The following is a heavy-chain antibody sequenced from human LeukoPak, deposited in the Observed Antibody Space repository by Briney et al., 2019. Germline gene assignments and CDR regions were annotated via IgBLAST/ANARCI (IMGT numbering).Heavy chain of an antibody. CDR2: IRSKAYGGTT. J-gene: IGHJ4*02. CDR1: GGYISSYY. CDR3: TRDGGFWSGYADY. Sequence: LSLTCTVSGGYISSYYWSWIRQPPGKGLEWVGFIRSKAYGGTTEYAASVKGRFTISRDDSKSIAYLQMNSLKTEDTAVYYCTRDGGFWSGYADYWGQGTLVTVSS. V-gene: IGHV3-49*03. D-gene: IGHD3-3*01.